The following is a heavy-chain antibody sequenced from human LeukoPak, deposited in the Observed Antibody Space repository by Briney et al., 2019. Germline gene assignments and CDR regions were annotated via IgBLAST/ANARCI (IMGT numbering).Heavy chain of an antibody. Sequence: SETLSLTCGVSGYSITIGYYWAWIRQPPGKGLEWIGNIYYSGNTYYNPSLKSRVTISVDTSKNQFSLMVSSVTAADTAVYYCARRYSNYFFDYWGQGTLVTVSS. CDR3: ARRYSNYFFDY. CDR2: IYYSGNT. J-gene: IGHJ4*02. V-gene: IGHV4-38-2*01. D-gene: IGHD4-11*01. CDR1: GYSITIGYY.